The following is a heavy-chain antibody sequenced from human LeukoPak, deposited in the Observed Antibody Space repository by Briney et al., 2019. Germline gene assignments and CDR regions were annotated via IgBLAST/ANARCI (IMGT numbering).Heavy chain of an antibody. J-gene: IGHJ6*02. CDR2: INPSGGST. V-gene: IGHV1-46*01. CDR1: GYTFTSYY. CDR3: ARGRPRYCSSTSCYSPGGMDV. Sequence: ASVKVSCKASGYTFTSYYMHWVRQAPGQGLEWMGIINPSGGSTSYAQKFQGRVTMTRGTSISTAYMELSRLRSDDTAVYYCARGRPRYCSSTSCYSPGGMDVWGQGTTVTVSS. D-gene: IGHD2-2*01.